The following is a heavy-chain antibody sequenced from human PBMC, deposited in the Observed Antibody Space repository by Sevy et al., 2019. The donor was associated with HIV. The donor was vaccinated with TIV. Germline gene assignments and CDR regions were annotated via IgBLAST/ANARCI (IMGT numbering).Heavy chain of an antibody. CDR3: ATGKGYCSSTSCQPDFDY. CDR1: GYTLTELS. V-gene: IGHV1-24*01. CDR2: FDPEDGET. D-gene: IGHD2-2*01. Sequence: ASVKVSCKVSGYTLTELSMHWVRQAPGKGLEWMGGFDPEDGETIYAQKFQGRVTMTEDTSTDTAYMELSSLRSEETAVYYCATGKGYCSSTSCQPDFDYWGQGTLVTVSS. J-gene: IGHJ4*02.